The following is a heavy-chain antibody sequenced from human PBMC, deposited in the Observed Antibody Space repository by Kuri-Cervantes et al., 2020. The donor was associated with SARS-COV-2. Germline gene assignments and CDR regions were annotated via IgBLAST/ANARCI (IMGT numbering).Heavy chain of an antibody. CDR2: IIPILGTA. V-gene: IGHV1-69*04. J-gene: IGHJ6*03. CDR3: ANIVVVPNARRNYYYYMDV. CDR1: GGTFSSYA. Sequence: SVKVSCKASGGTFSSYAIGWVRQAPGQGLEWMGRIIPILGTANYAQKFQGRVTITADKSTSTAYMELSSLRSEDTAVYYCANIVVVPNARRNYYYYMDVWGKGTTVTVSS. D-gene: IGHD2-2*01.